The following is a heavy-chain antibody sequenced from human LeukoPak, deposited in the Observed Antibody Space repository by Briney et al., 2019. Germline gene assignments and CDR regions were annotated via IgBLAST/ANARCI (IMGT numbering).Heavy chain of an antibody. CDR3: ARDPTLTNAGDWYFDL. Sequence: SETLSLTCDVSGVSISSGDSYWNWLRQPPGKGLEWIGYISSSGNTCYHPSLKSRLTISLDTSENQFSLKLRYMTAADTAVYYCARDPTLTNAGDWYFDLWGRGALVTVSS. V-gene: IGHV4-30-4*01. CDR1: GVSISSGDSY. CDR2: ISSSGNT. J-gene: IGHJ2*01. D-gene: IGHD4-17*01.